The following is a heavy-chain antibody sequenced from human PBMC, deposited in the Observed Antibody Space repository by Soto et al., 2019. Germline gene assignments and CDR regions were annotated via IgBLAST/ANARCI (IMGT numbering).Heavy chain of an antibody. Sequence: EVQLVESGGGLVKPGGSLRLSCAASGFTFSNAWMNWVRQAPGKGLEWVGRIKSKTDGGTTDYAAPVKGRFTISRDDSKNTLYLQMNSLKTEDTAVYYCTTAYGDYELWWYSDYWGQGTLVTVSS. V-gene: IGHV3-15*07. CDR1: GFTFSNAW. J-gene: IGHJ4*02. CDR3: TTAYGDYELWWYSDY. D-gene: IGHD4-17*01. CDR2: IKSKTDGGTT.